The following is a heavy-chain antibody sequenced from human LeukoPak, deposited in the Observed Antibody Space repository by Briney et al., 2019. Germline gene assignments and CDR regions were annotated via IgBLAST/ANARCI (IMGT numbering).Heavy chain of an antibody. D-gene: IGHD2-21*01. Sequence: SETLSLTCTVSGGSISSYYWSWIRQPPGKGLEWIGYIYYTGSTNYNPSLKSRVSISVDTSKNQFSLSLSSVTAADTAVYYCARITFVVEGYGMDVWGQGTTVTVSS. CDR2: IYYTGST. J-gene: IGHJ6*02. CDR1: GGSISSYY. V-gene: IGHV4-59*08. CDR3: ARITFVVEGYGMDV.